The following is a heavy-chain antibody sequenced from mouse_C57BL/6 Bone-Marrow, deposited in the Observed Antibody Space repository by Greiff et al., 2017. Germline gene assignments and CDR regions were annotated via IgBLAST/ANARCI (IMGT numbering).Heavy chain of an antibody. J-gene: IGHJ3*01. D-gene: IGHD2-5*01. CDR1: GFNIKNTY. CDR2: IDPANGNT. CDR3: ASDSNYPWFAY. Sequence: VQLKESVAELVRPGASVKLSCTASGFNIKNTYMHWVKQRPEQGLAWIGRIDPANGNTKYAPKFQGKATITADTSSNTAYLQLSSLTSENTAIYYCASDSNYPWFAYWGQGTLVTVSA. V-gene: IGHV14-3*01.